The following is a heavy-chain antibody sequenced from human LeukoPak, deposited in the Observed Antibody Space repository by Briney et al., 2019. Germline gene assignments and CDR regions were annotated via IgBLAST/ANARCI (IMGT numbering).Heavy chain of an antibody. CDR2: IYYSGST. Sequence: PSETLSLTCTVSGYSISSGYYWSWIRQPPGKGLEWIGYIYYSGSTNYNPSLKSRVTISVDTSKNQFSLKLSSVTAADTAVYYCARRKTLRYLRDAFDIWGQGTMVTVSS. CDR3: ARRKTLRYLRDAFDI. J-gene: IGHJ3*02. CDR1: GYSISSGYY. D-gene: IGHD3-9*01. V-gene: IGHV4-59*08.